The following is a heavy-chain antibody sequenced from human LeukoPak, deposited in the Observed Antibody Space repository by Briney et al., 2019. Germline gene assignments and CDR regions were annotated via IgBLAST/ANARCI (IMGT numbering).Heavy chain of an antibody. CDR2: IIPIFGTA. Sequence: SVKVSCKASGGTFSSYAISWVRQAPGQGLEWMGGIIPIFGTANYAQKFQGRVTITADESTSTAYMELSSLRSEDTAVYYCARDLVGYCSGGSCYLGYWGQGTLVTVSS. V-gene: IGHV1-69*13. D-gene: IGHD2-15*01. CDR1: GGTFSSYA. CDR3: ARDLVGYCSGGSCYLGY. J-gene: IGHJ4*02.